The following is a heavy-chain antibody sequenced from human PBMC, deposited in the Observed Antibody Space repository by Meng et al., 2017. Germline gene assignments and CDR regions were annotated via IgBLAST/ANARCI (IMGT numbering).Heavy chain of an antibody. CDR2: INHSGST. V-gene: IGHV4-34*01. Sequence: QVQLQQWGAGLLKLSGTLSLTCVVSGGSFSDYYWSWIRQPPGKGLEWIGEINHSGSTNYNPSLESRATISVGTSQNNLSLRLSSVTAADSAVYYCARGPTTMAHDFDYWGQGTLVTVSS. J-gene: IGHJ4*02. CDR3: ARGPTTMAHDFDY. D-gene: IGHD4-11*01. CDR1: GGSFSDYY.